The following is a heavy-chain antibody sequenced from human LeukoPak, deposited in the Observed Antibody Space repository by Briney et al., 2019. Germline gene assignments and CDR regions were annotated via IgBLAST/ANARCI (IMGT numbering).Heavy chain of an antibody. CDR3: ARDSIAAAGTSFDN. J-gene: IGHJ4*02. CDR2: ISYDGSNK. CDR1: GFTFSSYA. D-gene: IGHD6-13*01. Sequence: PGRSLRLSCAASGFTFSSYAMHGVRQAPGKGLEWVAVISYDGSNKYYADSVKGRFTISRDNSKNTLYLQMNSLRAEDTAAYYCARDSIAAAGTSFDNWGQGTLVTVSS. V-gene: IGHV3-30-3*01.